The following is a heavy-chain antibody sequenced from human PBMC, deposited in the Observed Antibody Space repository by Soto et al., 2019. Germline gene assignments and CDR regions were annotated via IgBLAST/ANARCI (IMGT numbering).Heavy chain of an antibody. Sequence: PWGSLRLSCAASGFTFSSYSMNWVRQAPGKGLEWVSSISSSSSYIYYADSVKGRFTISRDNAKNSLYLQMNSLRAEDTAVYYCARGDGFLGMDAWGQGTTVTVSS. CDR2: ISSSSSYI. CDR3: ARGDGFLGMDA. D-gene: IGHD3-10*01. V-gene: IGHV3-21*01. CDR1: GFTFSSYS. J-gene: IGHJ6*02.